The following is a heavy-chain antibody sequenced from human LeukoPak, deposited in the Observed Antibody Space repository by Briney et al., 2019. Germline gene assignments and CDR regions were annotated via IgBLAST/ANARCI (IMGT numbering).Heavy chain of an antibody. CDR2: MNQDGSDK. V-gene: IGHV3-7*04. Sequence: PGGSLRLSCAASGFTFSNYWMNWVRQAPGKGLEWVANMNQDGSDKYYVDSVKGRFTISRDNAKNSLYLQMNSLRAEDTAVYYCARRAITSAWGTLFDYWGQGTLVTVSS. CDR1: GFTFSNYW. D-gene: IGHD2-2*01. J-gene: IGHJ4*02. CDR3: ARRAITSAWGTLFDY.